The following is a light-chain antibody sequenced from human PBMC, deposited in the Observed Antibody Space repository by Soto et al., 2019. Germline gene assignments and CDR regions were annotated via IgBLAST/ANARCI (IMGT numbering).Light chain of an antibody. CDR3: CSYAGARSYV. V-gene: IGLV2-23*01. J-gene: IGLJ1*01. Sequence: QSVLTQPASVSGSPGQSITISCSGLSDVGSFGPVSWYQHHPCQVPKLIIYEGIRRPSGVSSRFSGSKTGNTASLTITGLQAEDEADYYCCSYAGARSYVFGTGTKVTVL. CDR2: EGI. CDR1: LSDVGSFGP.